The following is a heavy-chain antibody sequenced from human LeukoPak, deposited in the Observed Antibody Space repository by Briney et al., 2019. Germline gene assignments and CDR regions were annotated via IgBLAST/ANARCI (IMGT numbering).Heavy chain of an antibody. CDR3: ATLITPRTRPDRGGRVHY. V-gene: IGHV3-48*01. Sequence: PGGSLRLSCAASGFTFSSYSMNWVRQAPGKGLEWVSYISSSSSTIYYADSVKGRFTISRDNAKNSLYLQMNSLRAEDTAVYYCATLITPRTRPDRGGRVHYWGQGTLVTVSS. CDR2: ISSSSSTI. D-gene: IGHD4-23*01. CDR1: GFTFSSYS. J-gene: IGHJ4*02.